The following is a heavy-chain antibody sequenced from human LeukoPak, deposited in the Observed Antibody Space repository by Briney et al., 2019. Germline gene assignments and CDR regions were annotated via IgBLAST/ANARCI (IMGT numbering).Heavy chain of an antibody. CDR2: ISAYKGNT. Sequence: GASVKVSCKASGYTFSSYGINWVRQAPGQGLEWMGWISAYKGNTNYAQKLQGRVTMTTDTSTSTAYMELRSLRSDDTAVYCCARGLMTTVTSYYFDYWGQGTLVTVSS. V-gene: IGHV1-18*01. D-gene: IGHD4-17*01. CDR1: GYTFSSYG. J-gene: IGHJ4*02. CDR3: ARGLMTTVTSYYFDY.